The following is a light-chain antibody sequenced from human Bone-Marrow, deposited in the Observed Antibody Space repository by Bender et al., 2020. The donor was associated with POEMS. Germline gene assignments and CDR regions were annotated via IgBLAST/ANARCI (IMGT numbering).Light chain of an antibody. V-gene: IGLV2-14*01. J-gene: IGLJ2*01. CDR2: AVS. Sequence: QSALTQPASVSGSPGQSITISCTGTSSDIGHDYVSWFQQHPGNAPKLIVYAVSNRPSGVSNRFSGSKSGNTASLTISGLQAEDEADYYCCSFAPSTTLVFGGGTKLTVL. CDR3: CSFAPSTTLV. CDR1: SSDIGHDY.